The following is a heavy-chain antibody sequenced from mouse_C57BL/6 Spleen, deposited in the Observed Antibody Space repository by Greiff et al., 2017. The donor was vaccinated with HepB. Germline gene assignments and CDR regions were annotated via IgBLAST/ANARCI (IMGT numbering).Heavy chain of an antibody. Sequence: VQLQQSGAELVRPGTSVKVSCKASGYAFTNYLIEWVKQRPGQGLEWIGVINPGSGGTNYNEKFKGKATLTADKSSSTAYMQLSSLTSEDSAVYFCARDDGPGAYWGQGTLVTVSA. CDR2: INPGSGGT. CDR1: GYAFTNYL. CDR3: ARDDGPGAY. D-gene: IGHD2-3*01. V-gene: IGHV1-54*01. J-gene: IGHJ3*01.